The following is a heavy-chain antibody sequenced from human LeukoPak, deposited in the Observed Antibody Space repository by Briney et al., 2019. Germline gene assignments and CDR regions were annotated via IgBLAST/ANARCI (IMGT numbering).Heavy chain of an antibody. D-gene: IGHD3-22*01. J-gene: IGHJ4*02. CDR3: ARVRFHTPLYYYDSSGYYYFDY. V-gene: IGHV4-39*01. CDR2: IYYSGST. Sequence: KSSETLSLACTVSGGSISSSSYYWGWIRQPPGKGLEWIGTIYYSGSTYYNPSLKSRVTISVDTSKNQFSLKLSSVTAADTAVYYCARVRFHTPLYYYDSSGYYYFDYWGQGTLVTVSS. CDR1: GGSISSSSYY.